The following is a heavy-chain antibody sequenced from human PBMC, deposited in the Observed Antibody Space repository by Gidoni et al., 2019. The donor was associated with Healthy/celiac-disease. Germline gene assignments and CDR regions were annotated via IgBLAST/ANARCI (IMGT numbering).Heavy chain of an antibody. CDR3: ARGGYCSGGSCYSESYYYYYGMDV. CDR2: ISYDGSNK. J-gene: IGHJ6*02. D-gene: IGHD2-15*01. V-gene: IGHV3-30*04. Sequence: QVHLVASGGGVVQPGRSLLLSFSPSGFTFRTYALRFVRRASGKGLEWVAVISYDGSNKYYADSVKGRFTISRDNSKNTLYLQMNSLRAEDTAVYYCARGGYCSGGSCYSESYYYYYGMDVWGQGTTVTVSS. CDR1: GFTFRTYA.